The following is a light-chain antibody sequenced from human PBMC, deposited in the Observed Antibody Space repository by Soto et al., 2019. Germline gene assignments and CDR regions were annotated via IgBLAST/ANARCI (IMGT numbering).Light chain of an antibody. Sequence: DLQMTQSPSSLSTSVGDRVTITCRASQSISNYLNWYQQKPGKAPKLLISAASSLQSGVPSRFSGSGSGTDFTLTFSSLQPEDFATYYCQQSYSTPWTFGQGTKVEIK. CDR3: QQSYSTPWT. J-gene: IGKJ1*01. CDR2: AAS. V-gene: IGKV1-39*01. CDR1: QSISNY.